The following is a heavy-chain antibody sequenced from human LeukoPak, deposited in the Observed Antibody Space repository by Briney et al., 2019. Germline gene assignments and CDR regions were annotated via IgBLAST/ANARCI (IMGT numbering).Heavy chain of an antibody. D-gene: IGHD5-12*01. Sequence: SQTLSLTCVISGDSVSSNTATWNWIRQSPSRGLEWLGRTFYRSKWSNDFSPSPKRRMSINPDTSKNQFSLHLKYVTPEDTAVYYCARGKYTSGSPFDYWGQGTLVTVSS. J-gene: IGHJ4*02. V-gene: IGHV6-1*01. CDR3: ARGKYTSGSPFDY. CDR1: GDSVSSNTAT. CDR2: TFYRSKWSN.